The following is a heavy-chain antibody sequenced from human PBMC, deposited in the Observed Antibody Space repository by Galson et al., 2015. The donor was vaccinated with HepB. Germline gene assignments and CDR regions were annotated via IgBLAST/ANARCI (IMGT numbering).Heavy chain of an antibody. V-gene: IGHV1-69*13. CDR3: ARDEYVSGYSSLGV. CDR1: GGTFSSYA. CDR2: IIPIFGTA. D-gene: IGHD6-13*01. J-gene: IGHJ6*02. Sequence: SVKVSCKASGGTFSSYAISWVRQAPGQGLEWMGGIIPIFGTANYAQKFQGRVTITADESTSTAYMELISLRSEDTAVYYCARDEYVSGYSSLGVWGQGTTVTVSS.